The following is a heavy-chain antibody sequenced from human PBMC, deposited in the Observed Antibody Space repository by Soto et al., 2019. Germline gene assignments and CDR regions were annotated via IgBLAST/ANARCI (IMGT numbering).Heavy chain of an antibody. Sequence: QVQLVESGGGVVQPGTSLRLSCVASGFTFSNYGIHWVRQAPGRGLEWVAVIWHDGSQKYLTDSVRGRFTISRDNSKNTVYLHMNSLRVEDTAVYYCEGRDDPFHVWVRGTMVTVSS. V-gene: IGHV3-33*01. J-gene: IGHJ3*01. CDR3: EGRDDPFHV. CDR2: IWHDGSQK. CDR1: GFTFSNYG.